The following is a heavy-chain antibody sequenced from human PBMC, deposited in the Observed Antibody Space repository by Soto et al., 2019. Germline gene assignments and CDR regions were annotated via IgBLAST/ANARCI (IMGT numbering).Heavy chain of an antibody. Sequence: SETLSLTCAVSGGSISSGGYSWSWIRQPPGKGLEWIGYIYHSGSTYYNPSLKSRVTISVDRSKNQLSLKLSSLRSEDTAVYYCARDLYGSGSYSGPFDYWGQGTLVTVSS. CDR1: GGSISSGGYS. D-gene: IGHD3-10*01. V-gene: IGHV4-30-2*01. J-gene: IGHJ4*02. CDR2: IYHSGST. CDR3: ARDLYGSGSYSGPFDY.